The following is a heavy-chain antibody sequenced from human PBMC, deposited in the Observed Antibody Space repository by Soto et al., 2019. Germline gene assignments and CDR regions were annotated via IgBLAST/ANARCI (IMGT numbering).Heavy chain of an antibody. D-gene: IGHD3-10*01. Sequence: SETLSLTCSVSGGSINSYWWSWIRQPAGKGLEWIGRVYSSGTTDYNPSLNSRATMSVETSKNQFSLKLSSVTAADTAVYYCARDIGSFAYGEGYWGQGIQVTVS. CDR2: VYSSGTT. CDR3: ARDIGSFAYGEGY. V-gene: IGHV4-4*07. J-gene: IGHJ4*02. CDR1: GGSINSYW.